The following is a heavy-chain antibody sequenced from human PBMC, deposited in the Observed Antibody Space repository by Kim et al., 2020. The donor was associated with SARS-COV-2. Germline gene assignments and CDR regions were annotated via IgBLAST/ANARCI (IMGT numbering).Heavy chain of an antibody. J-gene: IGHJ5*02. CDR2: IYHSGST. D-gene: IGHD6-13*01. CDR3: AREGVDSSSSRWFDP. V-gene: IGHV4-4*02. Sequence: SETLSLTCAVSGGSISSSNWWSWVRQPPGKGLEWIGEIYHSGSTNYNPSLKSRVTISVDKSKNQFSLKLSSVTAADTAVYYCAREGVDSSSSRWFDPWGQGTLVTVSS. CDR1: GGSISSSNW.